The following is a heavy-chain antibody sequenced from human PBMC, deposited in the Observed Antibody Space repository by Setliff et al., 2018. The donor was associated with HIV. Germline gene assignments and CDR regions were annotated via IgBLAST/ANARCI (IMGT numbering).Heavy chain of an antibody. Sequence: PGESLKISCKGSGYSFTTYWIAWVRQMPGKGLEWMAIIYPGDSDTTYSPSFQVQVTISADKSINTAYLQWRSLKASDTAMYYCARPRISDYFSGGFDYWGEGTLVTVSS. D-gene: IGHD3-22*01. CDR1: GYSFTTYW. CDR3: ARPRISDYFSGGFDY. CDR2: IYPGDSDT. V-gene: IGHV5-51*01. J-gene: IGHJ4*02.